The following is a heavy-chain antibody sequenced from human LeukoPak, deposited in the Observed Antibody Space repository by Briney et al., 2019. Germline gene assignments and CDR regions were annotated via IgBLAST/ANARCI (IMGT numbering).Heavy chain of an antibody. V-gene: IGHV5-51*01. CDR2: IYPGDSDT. J-gene: IGHJ4*02. D-gene: IGHD2-2*01. CDR3: ARGTTVPAAPQDY. CDR1: GYSFTSYW. Sequence: GGSLKISCKGSGYSFTSYWIGWVRQMPGKGLEWMGIIYPGDSDTRYSPSFQGQVTISADKSISTAYLQWSSLKASDTAMYYCARGTTVPAAPQDYWGQGTLVTVSS.